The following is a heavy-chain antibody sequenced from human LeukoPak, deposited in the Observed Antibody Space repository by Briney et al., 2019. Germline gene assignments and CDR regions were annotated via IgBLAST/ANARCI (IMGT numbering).Heavy chain of an antibody. V-gene: IGHV1-18*01. J-gene: IGHJ6*02. D-gene: IGHD3-3*01. CDR2: ISAYNGNT. CDR3: ARESYDFWSGYYSSSSGTSYYYYGMDV. Sequence: ASVKVSCKASGYTFTSYGISWVRQAPGQGLEWMGWISAYNGNTNYAQKLQGRVTMTTDTSTSTAYTELRSLRSDDTAVYYCARESYDFWSGYYSSSSGTSYYYYGMDVWGQGTTVTVSS. CDR1: GYTFTSYG.